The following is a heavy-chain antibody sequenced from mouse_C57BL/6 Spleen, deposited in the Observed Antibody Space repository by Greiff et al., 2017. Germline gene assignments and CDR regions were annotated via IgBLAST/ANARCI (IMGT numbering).Heavy chain of an antibody. CDR1: GYTFTSYW. V-gene: IGHV1-61*01. Sequence: VQLQQPGAELVRPGSSVKLSCKASGYTFTSYWMDWVKQRPGQGLEWIGNIYPSDSETHYNQKFKDKATLTVDKSSSTAYMQLSSLTSEYSAVYYGARSGSSDFDYWGQGTTLTVSS. D-gene: IGHD1-1*01. CDR2: IYPSDSET. J-gene: IGHJ2*01. CDR3: ARSGSSDFDY.